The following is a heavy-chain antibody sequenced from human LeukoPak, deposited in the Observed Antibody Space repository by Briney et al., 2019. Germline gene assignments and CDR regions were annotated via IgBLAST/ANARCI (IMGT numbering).Heavy chain of an antibody. CDR3: ARDGRGFKIPEDY. CDR1: GFNFSSYS. CDR2: ISSSSNYI. J-gene: IGHJ4*02. V-gene: IGHV3-21*01. D-gene: IGHD5-24*01. Sequence: PGGSLRLSCAASGFNFSSYSMGWVRQAPGKGLQWVSSISSSSNYIYYADSVKGRFTISRDNAKNSLYLQMNSLRVEDTAVYYCARDGRGFKIPEDYWGQGTLVTVSS.